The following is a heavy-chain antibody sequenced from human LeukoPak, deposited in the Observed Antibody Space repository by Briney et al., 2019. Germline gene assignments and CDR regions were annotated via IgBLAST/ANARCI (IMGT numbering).Heavy chain of an antibody. J-gene: IGHJ4*02. CDR2: ISCSGGST. CDR3: AKVGGAGTVDY. D-gene: IGHD1-14*01. CDR1: GFTFSSYD. V-gene: IGHV3-23*01. Sequence: PGRSLRLFCAASGFTFSSYDMIWVRQAPGKGLEWVSAISCSGGSTYYADSVKGRFTISRDNSKNTLYLQMNSLRAEDTAVYYCAKVGGAGTVDYWGQGTLVTVSS.